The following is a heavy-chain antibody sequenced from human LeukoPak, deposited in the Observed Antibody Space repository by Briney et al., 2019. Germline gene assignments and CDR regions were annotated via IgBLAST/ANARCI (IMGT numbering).Heavy chain of an antibody. Sequence: GGSLRLSCVASGFTFNIHWMTWVRQAPGKGLEWVATIKPDGNDKFLVDSVKGRFTISRDNAKNSLYLQMNSLRAEDTAVYYCARAGVGATHSAYIFDYWGQGTLVTVSS. CDR3: ARAGVGATHSAYIFDY. CDR1: GFTFNIHW. V-gene: IGHV3-7*01. CDR2: IKPDGNDK. J-gene: IGHJ4*02. D-gene: IGHD1-26*01.